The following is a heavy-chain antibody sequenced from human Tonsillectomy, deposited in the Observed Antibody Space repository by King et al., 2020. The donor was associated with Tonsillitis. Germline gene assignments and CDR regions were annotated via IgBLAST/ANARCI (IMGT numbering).Heavy chain of an antibody. V-gene: IGHV3-23*04. Sequence: VQLVESGGGLVQPGGSLRLSCAASGFTFSSYAMSWVRQAPGKGLEWVSAISGSGGSTYYADSVKGRFTISRDNSKNTLYLQMNSLRAEDTAVYYCAKAVLCSGGSCYSPPFDYWGQGTLVTVSS. CDR3: AKAVLCSGGSCYSPPFDY. CDR1: GFTFSSYA. J-gene: IGHJ4*02. CDR2: ISGSGGST. D-gene: IGHD2-15*01.